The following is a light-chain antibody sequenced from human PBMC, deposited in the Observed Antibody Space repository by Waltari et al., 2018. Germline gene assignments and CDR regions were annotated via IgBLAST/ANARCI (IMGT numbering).Light chain of an antibody. V-gene: IGKV4-1*01. CDR1: QSVLYSSNNKNY. Sequence: DIVMTQSPDSLAVSLGERANLNCKSSQSVLYSSNNKNYLAWYQQKPGHPPKLLIYWASTRESGVPDRFSGSGSGTDFTLTISSLQAEDVAVYYCQQYYSTPTFGGGTKVEIK. CDR3: QQYYSTPT. CDR2: WAS. J-gene: IGKJ4*01.